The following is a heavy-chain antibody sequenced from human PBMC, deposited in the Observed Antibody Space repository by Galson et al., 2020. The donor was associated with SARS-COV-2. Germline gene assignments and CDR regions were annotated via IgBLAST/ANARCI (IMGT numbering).Heavy chain of an antibody. CDR1: GGSISSYY. D-gene: IGHD6-13*01. V-gene: IGHV4-59*01. CDR3: ARAPDSSSWYVAYYFDY. J-gene: IGHJ4*02. Sequence: ASETLSLTCTVSGGSISSYYWSWIRQPPGKGLEWIGYIHYSGSTNYNPSLKSRVTISVDTSKNQFSLKLSSVTAADTAVYYCARAPDSSSWYVAYYFDYWGQGTLVTVSS. CDR2: IHYSGST.